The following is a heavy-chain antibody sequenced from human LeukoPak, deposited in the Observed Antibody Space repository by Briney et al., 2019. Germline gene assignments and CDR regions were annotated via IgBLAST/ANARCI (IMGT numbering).Heavy chain of an antibody. CDR1: GGSISSSGYY. D-gene: IGHD3-22*01. Sequence: SETLSLTCTVSGGSISSSGYYWGWIRQPPGKGLEWIGSLYYTGSTYYNSSLKSRVTISVDTSKNQFSLKLSSVTAADTAVYYCARGRRVKGNWFDPWGQGTLVTVSS. V-gene: IGHV4-39*07. J-gene: IGHJ5*02. CDR2: LYYTGST. CDR3: ARGRRVKGNWFDP.